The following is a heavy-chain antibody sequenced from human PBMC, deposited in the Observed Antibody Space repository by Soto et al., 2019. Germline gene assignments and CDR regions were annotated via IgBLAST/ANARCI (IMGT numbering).Heavy chain of an antibody. D-gene: IGHD2-21*01. CDR2: ISGSGGST. CDR3: AKGPIVVGAFEI. V-gene: IGHV3-23*01. J-gene: IGHJ3*02. CDR1: GISISSYA. Sequence: EVQLLESGGGLEQPGGSLRLSCAASGISISSYAMSWVRQAPGKGLEWVSAISGSGGSTYYADSVKGRFTISRDNSKNTLYLQMNGLRAEDTAVYYCAKGPIVVGAFEIWGQGTMVTVSS.